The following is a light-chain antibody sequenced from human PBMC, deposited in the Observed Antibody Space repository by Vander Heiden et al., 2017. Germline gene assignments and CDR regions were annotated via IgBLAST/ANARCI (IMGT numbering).Light chain of an antibody. V-gene: IGLV1-44*01. CDR2: SNN. Sequence: SVLTQPPPPSGTPGQTVTTSCAGSSANIGSNTVNWYQQLPGTAPKLRRYSNNQRPSGVPDRFSGSKSGTSASLAISGLQSEDEAGYYCAAWDDSLNGWVFGGGTKLTVL. CDR3: AAWDDSLNGWV. CDR1: SANIGSNT. J-gene: IGLJ3*02.